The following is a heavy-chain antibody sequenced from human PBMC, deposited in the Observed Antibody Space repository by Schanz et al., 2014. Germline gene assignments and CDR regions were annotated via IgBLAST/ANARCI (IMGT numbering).Heavy chain of an antibody. CDR3: ARHGNSWYLDY. D-gene: IGHD6-13*01. Sequence: VQLLESGGGLVQPGGSLRLSCAASGFTVSSSYMSWVRQAPGKGLEWVSVIYSGGSTYYADSVKGRFTISRDNSKNTLYLQMNSLRAEDTAVYYCARHGNSWYLDYWGQGTLVTVSS. J-gene: IGHJ4*02. CDR2: IYSGGST. CDR1: GFTVSSSY. V-gene: IGHV3-66*04.